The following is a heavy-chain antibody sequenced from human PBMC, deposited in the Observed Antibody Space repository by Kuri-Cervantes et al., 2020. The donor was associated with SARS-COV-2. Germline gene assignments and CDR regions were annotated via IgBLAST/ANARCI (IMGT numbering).Heavy chain of an antibody. V-gene: IGHV3-23*01. D-gene: IGHD2/OR15-2a*01. Sequence: GESLKISCAASGFTFSSYAMSWVRQAPGKGLEWVSAISGSGGNTYYADSVKGWFTISRDNSKNTLYLQMNSLRAEDTAVYYCVKDSRVYYFDYWGQGTLVTVSS. CDR3: VKDSRVYYFDY. J-gene: IGHJ4*02. CDR1: GFTFSSYA. CDR2: ISGSGGNT.